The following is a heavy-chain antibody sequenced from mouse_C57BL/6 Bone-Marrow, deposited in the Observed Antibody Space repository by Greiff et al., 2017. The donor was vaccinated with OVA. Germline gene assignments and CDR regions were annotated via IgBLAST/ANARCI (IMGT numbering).Heavy chain of an antibody. J-gene: IGHJ3*01. D-gene: IGHD3-3*01. CDR3: VRRTALFAY. CDR2: IRSKSNNYAT. CDR1: GFSFNTYA. V-gene: IGHV10-1*01. Sequence: EVKVVESGGGLVQPKGSLKLSCAASGFSFNTYAMNWVRQAPGKGLEWVARIRSKSNNYATYYADSVKDRFTISRDDSESMLYLQMNNLKTEDTAMYYCVRRTALFAYWGQGTLVTVSA.